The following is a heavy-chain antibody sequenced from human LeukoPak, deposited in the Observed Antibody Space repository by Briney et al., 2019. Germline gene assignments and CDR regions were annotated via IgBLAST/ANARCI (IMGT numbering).Heavy chain of an antibody. CDR3: ARAMVRGVPGGGFDP. CDR2: IWYDGSNK. Sequence: PGRFLRLSCAASGFTFSSYGMHWVRQAPGKGLEWVAVIWYDGSNKYYADSVKGRFTISRDNSKNTLYLQMNSLRAEDTAVYYCARAMVRGVPGGGFDPWGQGTLVTVSS. V-gene: IGHV3-33*01. CDR1: GFTFSSYG. D-gene: IGHD3-10*01. J-gene: IGHJ5*02.